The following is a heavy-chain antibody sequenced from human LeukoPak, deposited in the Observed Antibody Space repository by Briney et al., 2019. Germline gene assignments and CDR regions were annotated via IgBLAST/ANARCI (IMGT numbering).Heavy chain of an antibody. CDR2: ISGSGAGT. V-gene: IGHV3-23*01. CDR1: GFTFSSYA. CDR3: SKIYDIVTGYWL. Sequence: GGSLRLSCAASGFTFSSYAMNWVRQAPGKGLEWVSGISGSGAGTEYADSVKGRFTISRDNSKNTLYLQMNSLRAEDTAVYYCSKIYDIVTGYWLWGQGTLVTVSS. D-gene: IGHD3-9*01. J-gene: IGHJ4*02.